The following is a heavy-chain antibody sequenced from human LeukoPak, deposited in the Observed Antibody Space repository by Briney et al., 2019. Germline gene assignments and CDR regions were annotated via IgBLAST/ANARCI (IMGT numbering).Heavy chain of an antibody. Sequence: GGSLRLSCAASGFSFTSYAMNWVRQAPGKGLEWVSAISGSGRSTYSADSVRGWFTTSRDNSKNILYLQMNNLRGEDTAVYYCAKAGARGNVNWFDSWGQGTLVTASS. V-gene: IGHV3-23*01. J-gene: IGHJ5*01. CDR2: ISGSGRST. D-gene: IGHD1-1*01. CDR1: GFSFTSYA. CDR3: AKAGARGNVNWFDS.